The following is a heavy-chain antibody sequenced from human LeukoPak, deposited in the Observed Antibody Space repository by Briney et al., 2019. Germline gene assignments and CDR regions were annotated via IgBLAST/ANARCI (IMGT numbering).Heavy chain of an antibody. D-gene: IGHD6-6*01. CDR3: ARGEIAARPLYFDY. J-gene: IGHJ4*02. V-gene: IGHV4-34*01. CDR1: GGSFSGYY. Sequence: PSETLSLTCAVYGGSFSGYYWSWIRQPPGTGLEWIGEINHSGSTNYNPSLKSRVTISVDTSKNQFSLKLGSVTAADTAVYYCARGEIAARPLYFDYWGQGTLVTVSS. CDR2: INHSGST.